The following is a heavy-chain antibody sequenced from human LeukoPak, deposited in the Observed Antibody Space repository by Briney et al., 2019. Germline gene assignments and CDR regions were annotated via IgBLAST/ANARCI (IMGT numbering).Heavy chain of an antibody. CDR3: ARVSGYSSGWFDY. Sequence: GGSLRLSCAASEFTFSSYSMNWARQAPGKGLEWVSYISSSRSSIYYADSVKGRFTISRDNAKNSLYLQMNSLRAEDTALYYCARVSGYSSGWFDYWGQGTLVTVSS. V-gene: IGHV3-48*04. D-gene: IGHD6-19*01. CDR1: EFTFSSYS. CDR2: ISSSRSSI. J-gene: IGHJ4*02.